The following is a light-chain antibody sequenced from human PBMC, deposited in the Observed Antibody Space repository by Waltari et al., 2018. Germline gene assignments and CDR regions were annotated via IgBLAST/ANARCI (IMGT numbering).Light chain of an antibody. CDR1: QSFNSD. V-gene: IGKV3-11*01. CDR3: QQRGTWPPA. J-gene: IGKJ5*01. Sequence: EILLTQSPATLSWSLGNRATLSCRISQSFNSDLAWSQQNPGQAPRLLIYDASKRATGIPARFSGSGSGTDFNLTISSLGPENFAVYYCQQRGTWPPAFGQGTRLDIK. CDR2: DAS.